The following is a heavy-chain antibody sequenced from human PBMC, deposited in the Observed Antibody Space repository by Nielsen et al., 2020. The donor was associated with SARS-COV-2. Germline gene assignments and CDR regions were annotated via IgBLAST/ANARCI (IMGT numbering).Heavy chain of an antibody. CDR1: GFTFSSYS. V-gene: IGHV3-53*01. Sequence: GGSLRLSCAASGFTFSSYSMNWVRQAPGKGLEWVSVTYSGGTTNYADSVKGRFTISRDNSKNTLYLQLNRLRAEDTAVYYCARVYYDEPRMDVWGQGTTVTVSS. CDR2: TYSGGTT. D-gene: IGHD3-22*01. CDR3: ARVYYDEPRMDV. J-gene: IGHJ6*02.